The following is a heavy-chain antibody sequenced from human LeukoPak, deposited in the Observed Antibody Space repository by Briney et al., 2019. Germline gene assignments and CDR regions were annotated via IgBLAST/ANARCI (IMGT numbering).Heavy chain of an antibody. CDR2: IYYSGST. CDR3: ARGFGVAYPAFDP. Sequence: PSETLSLTCTVSGGSISSGDYYLSWIRQPPGKGLEWIGYIYYSGSTYYNPSLKSRVTISVDTSKNQFSLKLSSVTAADTAVYYCARGFGVAYPAFDPWGQGTLVTVSS. J-gene: IGHJ5*02. D-gene: IGHD3-3*01. CDR1: GGSISSGDYY. V-gene: IGHV4-30-4*08.